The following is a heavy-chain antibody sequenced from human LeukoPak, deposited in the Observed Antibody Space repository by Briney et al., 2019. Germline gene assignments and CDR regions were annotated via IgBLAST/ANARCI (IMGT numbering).Heavy chain of an antibody. CDR2: ISSNGDNT. J-gene: IGHJ4*02. Sequence: GGSLRLSCSASGFTFSTYSMHWVRQAPGKGLEYVSSISSNGDNTYYANSVKGRFTTSRDNSKSTLYLQMGSLRAEDMVVYYCARGRGYCGSTGCYTSEYFDYWGQGTLVTVSS. V-gene: IGHV3-64*01. CDR3: ARGRGYCGSTGCYTSEYFDY. CDR1: GFTFSTYS. D-gene: IGHD2-2*02.